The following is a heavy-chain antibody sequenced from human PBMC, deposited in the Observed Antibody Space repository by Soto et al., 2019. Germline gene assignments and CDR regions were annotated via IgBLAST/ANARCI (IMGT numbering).Heavy chain of an antibody. CDR3: ARGRTSGSGIKHYYFDY. CDR1: GGSFSGYY. CDR2: INHSGST. Sequence: SETLSLTCAVYGGSFSGYYWSWIRQPPGKGLEWIGEINHSGSTNYTPSLKSRVTISVDTSKNQFSLKLSSVTAADTAVYYCARGRTSGSGIKHYYFDYWGQGTLVTVSS. D-gene: IGHD3-10*01. J-gene: IGHJ4*02. V-gene: IGHV4-34*01.